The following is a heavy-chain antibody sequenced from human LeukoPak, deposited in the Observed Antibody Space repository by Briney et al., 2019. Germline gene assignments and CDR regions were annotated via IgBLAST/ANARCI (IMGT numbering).Heavy chain of an antibody. J-gene: IGHJ4*02. CDR2: IYYSGST. Sequence: PSETLSLTCTVSGGSISSYYWSWIRQPPGKGLEWIGYIYYSGSTNYNPSLKSRVTISVDTSKNQFSLKLSSVTAADTAVYYCARGLWDSSWFLGFDYWGQGTLVTVSS. CDR1: GGSISSYY. V-gene: IGHV4-59*01. D-gene: IGHD6-13*01. CDR3: ARGLWDSSWFLGFDY.